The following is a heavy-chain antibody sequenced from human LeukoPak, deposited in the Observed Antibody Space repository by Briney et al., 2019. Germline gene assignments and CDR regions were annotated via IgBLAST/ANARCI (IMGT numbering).Heavy chain of an antibody. CDR1: GYSFTSYW. Sequence: GESLKISCKGSGYSFTSYWIGWVRPMSGKGLEWIGTIYPGDSDTRYSPSFQGQITISADKSSSTAYLQWSSLKASDTAMYYCARQSGGSSSDFDYWGQGTLVTVSS. CDR3: ARQSGGSSSDFDY. J-gene: IGHJ4*02. D-gene: IGHD6-13*01. V-gene: IGHV5-51*01. CDR2: IYPGDSDT.